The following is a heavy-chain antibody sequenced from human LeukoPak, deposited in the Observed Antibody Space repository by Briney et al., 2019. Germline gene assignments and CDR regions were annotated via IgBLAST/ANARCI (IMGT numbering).Heavy chain of an antibody. CDR1: GGSISSSTYY. D-gene: IGHD3-10*01. V-gene: IGHV4-39*02. CDR3: ARDRLWFGELEGYYFDY. J-gene: IGHJ4*02. CDR2: ISYTGST. Sequence: SETLSLTCTVSGGSISSSTYYWGWIRLPPGKGLEWIGSISYTGSTYYNPSLKTRATISVDTSKNQFSLTVNSVTAADTAVYYCARDRLWFGELEGYYFDYWGQGTLVTVSS.